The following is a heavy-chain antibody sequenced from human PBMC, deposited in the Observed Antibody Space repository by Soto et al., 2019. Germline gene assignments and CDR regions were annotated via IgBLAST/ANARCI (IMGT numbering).Heavy chain of an antibody. CDR1: GLSFGSYS. J-gene: IGHJ6*02. CDR2: IGGDAVTT. Sequence: GGYLRLSCAASGLSFGSYSMTWVRQAPGKGLEWVSVIGGDAVTTYYADSVKGRFTVSRDNSKNTVHLQMNSLRAEDTAVYYCANSLYSSTYPRGMDFPAQRSTVPGS. D-gene: IGHD6-19*01. V-gene: IGHV3-23*01. CDR3: ANSLYSSTYPRGMDF.